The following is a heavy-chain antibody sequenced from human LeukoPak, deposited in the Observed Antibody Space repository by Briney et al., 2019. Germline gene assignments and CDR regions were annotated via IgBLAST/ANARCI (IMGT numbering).Heavy chain of an antibody. Sequence: SSTLSLTCAVSGASISTSAYYWGWIRRPPGKGLQWIGSVYYSGTTYYNPSLQSRVTISVDTSKNQFSLELISVTAARAAVYYCERLGYNGGWYQYYFEYWGQGTLVTVSS. CDR2: VYYSGTT. J-gene: IGHJ4*02. D-gene: IGHD6-19*01. V-gene: IGHV4-39*01. CDR1: GASISTSAYY. CDR3: ERLGYNGGWYQYYFEY.